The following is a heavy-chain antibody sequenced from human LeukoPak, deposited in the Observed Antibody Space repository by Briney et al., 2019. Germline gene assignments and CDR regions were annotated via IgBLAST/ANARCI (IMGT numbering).Heavy chain of an antibody. J-gene: IGHJ4*02. CDR2: IYHSGTT. CDR3: ATYFYGDYASYYFDQ. D-gene: IGHD4-17*01. CDR1: GVSIFSSHW. Sequence: PSETLSLTCTMSGVSIFSSHWWSWARQPPGKGLEWIGEIYHSGTTNYNPSLRSRVTMSVDESKKQFSLMLSSVTAADTAVYYCATYFYGDYASYYFDQWGQGTLVTVSS. V-gene: IGHV4-4*02.